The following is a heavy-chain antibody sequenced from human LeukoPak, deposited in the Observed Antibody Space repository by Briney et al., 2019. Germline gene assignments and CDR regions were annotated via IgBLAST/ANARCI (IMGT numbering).Heavy chain of an antibody. Sequence: SETLSLTCTVSGGSISSSSYYWGWIRQPPGKGLEWIGEINHSGSTNYNSSLKSRVTISVDTSKNQFSLKLSSVTAADTAVYYCARDQTKGYFDWLMLFDYWGQGTLVTVSS. CDR2: INHSGST. J-gene: IGHJ4*02. CDR1: GGSISSSSYY. D-gene: IGHD3-9*01. CDR3: ARDQTKGYFDWLMLFDY. V-gene: IGHV4-39*07.